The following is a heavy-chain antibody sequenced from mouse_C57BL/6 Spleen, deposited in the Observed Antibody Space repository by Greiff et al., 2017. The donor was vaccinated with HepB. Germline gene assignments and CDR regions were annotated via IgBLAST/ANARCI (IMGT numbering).Heavy chain of an antibody. CDR1: GFTFSSYT. D-gene: IGHD2-5*01. CDR2: ISGGGGNT. J-gene: IGHJ1*03. Sequence: EVQGVESGGGLVKPGGSLILSCAASGFTFSSYTMSCVRPTPVKSLEWVATISGGGGNTYYPDSVKGRFTISRDNAKNTLYLQMSSLRSEDTALYYCARHEAYYSNYWYFDVWGTGTTVTVSS. CDR3: ARHEAYYSNYWYFDV. V-gene: IGHV5-9*01.